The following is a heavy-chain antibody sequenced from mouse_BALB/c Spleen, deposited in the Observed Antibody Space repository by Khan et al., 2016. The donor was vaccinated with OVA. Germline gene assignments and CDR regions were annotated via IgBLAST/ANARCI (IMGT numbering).Heavy chain of an antibody. V-gene: IGHV2-2*03. CDR3: ARNYDYDEGLAY. CDR2: IWGGGSS. J-gene: IGHJ3*01. D-gene: IGHD2-4*01. CDR1: AFSFYYYG. Sequence: QVQLKESGPGLVQPSQTLSITCSVSAFSFYYYGVHWVRQSQGKGLEWLGVIWGGGSSDSNAPFIPRLSISKEYTKNQVFFKMNSLQSNDTAILYCARNYDYDEGLAYWGQGTLVTVSA.